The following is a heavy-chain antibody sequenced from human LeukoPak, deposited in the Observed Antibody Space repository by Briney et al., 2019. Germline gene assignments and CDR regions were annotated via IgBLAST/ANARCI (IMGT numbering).Heavy chain of an antibody. J-gene: IGHJ4*02. CDR2: IIPIFGTA. CDR3: ARVSPYGDYSYYFDY. V-gene: IGHV1-69*13. D-gene: IGHD4-17*01. CDR1: GGTFSSYA. Sequence: GASVKVSCKDSGGTFSSYAISWVRQAPGQGLEWMGGIIPIFGTANYAQKFQGRVTITANESTSTAYMELSSLRSEDTAVYYCARVSPYGDYSYYFDYWGQGTLVTVSS.